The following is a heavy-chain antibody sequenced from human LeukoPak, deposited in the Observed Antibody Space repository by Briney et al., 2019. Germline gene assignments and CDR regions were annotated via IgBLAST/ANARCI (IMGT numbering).Heavy chain of an antibody. D-gene: IGHD5-18*01. V-gene: IGHV3-33*01. CDR1: GFTFSSYG. CDR3: ARDIGYSYGYVGHWFDP. CDR2: IWYDGSNK. J-gene: IGHJ5*02. Sequence: GRFLRLSCAASGFTFSSYGMHWVRQAPGKGLEWVAVIWYDGSNKYYADSVKGRFTISRDNSKNTLYLQMNSLRAEDTAVCYCARDIGYSYGYVGHWFDPWGQGTLVTVSS.